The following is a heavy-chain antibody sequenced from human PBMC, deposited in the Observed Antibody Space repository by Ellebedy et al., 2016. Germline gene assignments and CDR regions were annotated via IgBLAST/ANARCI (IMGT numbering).Heavy chain of an antibody. Sequence: SGPTLVKPTQTLTLTCTFSGFSLSASAVAVGWIRQPPGKALEWLALIYWNDDKRYNPSLESRLTITKDTSKNQVVLTMTNMEPVDTATFYCVHRRRYCSGGTCNASDIWGQGTMVTVSS. CDR3: VHRRRYCSGGTCNASDI. J-gene: IGHJ3*02. CDR2: IYWNDDK. V-gene: IGHV2-5*01. CDR1: GFSLSASAVA. D-gene: IGHD2-15*01.